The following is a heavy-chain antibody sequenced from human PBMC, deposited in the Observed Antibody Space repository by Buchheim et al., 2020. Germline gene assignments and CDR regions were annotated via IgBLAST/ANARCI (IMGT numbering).Heavy chain of an antibody. D-gene: IGHD5-24*01. CDR1: GGSISSYY. CDR2: IYYSGST. CDR3: ARGGWPSYYYYGMDV. J-gene: IGHJ6*02. Sequence: QVQLQESGPGLVKPSETLSLTCTVSGGSISSYYWSWIRQPPGKGLEWIGYIYYSGSTNYNPALKSRVTISVEQTKNQISLQLSSVTAANTAVYYCARGGWPSYYYYGMDVWGQGTT. V-gene: IGHV4-59*01.